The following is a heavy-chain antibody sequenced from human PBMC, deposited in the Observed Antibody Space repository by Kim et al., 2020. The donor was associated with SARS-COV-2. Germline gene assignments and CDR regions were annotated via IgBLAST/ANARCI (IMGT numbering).Heavy chain of an antibody. CDR2: IFYSGTT. Sequence: SETLSLTCTVSGDSISSSSYYWGWIRQSPGKGLVWIGSIFYSGTTDYNPSLKSRVTISVDTSKNEFSLKLSSVTAADTAVYYCARDYACSGGRCYLFYYGMDVWGHGTTVTVSS. V-gene: IGHV4-39*07. D-gene: IGHD2-15*01. CDR1: GDSISSSSYY. CDR3: ARDYACSGGRCYLFYYGMDV. J-gene: IGHJ6*02.